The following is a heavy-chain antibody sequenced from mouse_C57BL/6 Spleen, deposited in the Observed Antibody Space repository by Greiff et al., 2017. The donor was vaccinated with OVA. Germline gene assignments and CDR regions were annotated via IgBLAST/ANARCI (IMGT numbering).Heavy chain of an antibody. CDR2: IWGVGST. CDR3: ASSGYSLGMDY. V-gene: IGHV2-6*01. J-gene: IGHJ4*01. Sequence: QVQLKESGPGLVAPSQSLSITCTVSGFSLTSYGVDWVRQSPGKGLEWLGVIWGVGSTNYNSAPKSRLSISKDNSKSKVLLKMSRLQTDDTAMDYCASSGYSLGMDYWGQGTPVTVSA. D-gene: IGHD2-12*01. CDR1: GFSLTSYG.